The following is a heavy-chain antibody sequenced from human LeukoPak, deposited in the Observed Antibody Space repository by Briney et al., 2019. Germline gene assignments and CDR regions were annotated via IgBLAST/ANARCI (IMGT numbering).Heavy chain of an antibody. J-gene: IGHJ4*02. CDR2: IHYSGST. CDR3: ARRGLNRQNFDY. V-gene: IGHV4-59*08. D-gene: IGHD3-16*01. CDR1: HDCIDNNY. Sequence: SQNLSPTCTVSHDCIDNNYWRWIQQPPRKELECIGYIHYSGSTNYNPSLKSRVTISIDTSKNQFSLKLNSVTAADTAVYYCARRGLNRQNFDYWGQGTLVTVSS.